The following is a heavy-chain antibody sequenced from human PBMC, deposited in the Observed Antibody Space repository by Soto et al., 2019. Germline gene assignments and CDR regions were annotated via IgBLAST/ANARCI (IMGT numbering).Heavy chain of an antibody. D-gene: IGHD1-1*01. CDR2: IYYSGST. CDR1: GGSVSSGSYY. CDR3: ARGTSRRDYYFDY. V-gene: IGHV4-61*01. J-gene: IGHJ4*02. Sequence: SETLSLTCTVSGGSVSSGSYYWSWIRQPPGKGLEWIGYIYYSGSTNYNPSLKSRVTISVDTSKNQFSLKLSSVTAADTAVYYCARGTSRRDYYFDYWGQGTLVTVSS.